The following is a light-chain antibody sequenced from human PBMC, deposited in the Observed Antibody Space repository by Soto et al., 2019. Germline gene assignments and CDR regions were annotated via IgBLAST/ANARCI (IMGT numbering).Light chain of an antibody. CDR3: QHYSSSPPKYT. V-gene: IGKV3-20*01. CDR2: GAS. CDR1: QSVSSSY. J-gene: IGKJ2*01. Sequence: EIVLTQSPGTLSLSPGERATLSCRASQSVSSSYLAWYQQKPGQAPRLLIYGASSRATGIPDRFSGSGFGTDFTLTISRLEPEDFAVYYCQHYSSSPPKYTFGQGTKLETK.